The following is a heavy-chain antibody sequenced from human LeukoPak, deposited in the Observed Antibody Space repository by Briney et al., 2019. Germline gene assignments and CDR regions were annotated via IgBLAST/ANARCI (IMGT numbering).Heavy chain of an antibody. CDR3: AGEGYSSGWYNWFDP. J-gene: IGHJ5*02. CDR2: ISSSSSTI. CDR1: GFTFNSYS. Sequence: PGGSLRLSCAASGFTFNSYSMNWVRQAPGKGLEWVSYISSSSSTIYYADSVKGRFTISRDNAKNSLYLQMNSLRAEDTAVYYCAGEGYSSGWYNWFDPWGQGTLVTVSS. D-gene: IGHD6-19*01. V-gene: IGHV3-48*01.